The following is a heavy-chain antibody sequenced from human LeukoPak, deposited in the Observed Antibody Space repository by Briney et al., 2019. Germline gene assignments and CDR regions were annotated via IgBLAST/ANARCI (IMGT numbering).Heavy chain of an antibody. V-gene: IGHV4-59*08. CDR1: GGSFSGYY. D-gene: IGHD6-13*01. J-gene: IGHJ4*02. CDR3: ARTHRGSSPSDY. CDR2: IYYSGNT. Sequence: PSETLSLTCAVYGGSFSGYYWSWIRQPPGKGLEWIGCIYYSGNTSYIPSLKSRVTISVDTSKNQFSLKLSSVTAADTAVYYCARTHRGSSPSDYWGQGTLVTVSS.